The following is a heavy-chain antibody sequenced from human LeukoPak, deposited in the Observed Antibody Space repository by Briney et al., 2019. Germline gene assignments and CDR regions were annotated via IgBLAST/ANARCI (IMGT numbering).Heavy chain of an antibody. V-gene: IGHV3-48*03. CDR1: GFTFRSYE. J-gene: IGHJ4*02. D-gene: IGHD3-22*01. CDR3: ARDLGGKKAYYYDSSGYPEHPIDS. Sequence: GGSLRLSCAASGFTFRSYEMNWVRQARGKGGEWGAYISSRGSAIYYADSVRGRFTISRDNAKNSLDLQMNSLRAEDTAVYYCARDLGGKKAYYYDSSGYPEHPIDSWGQGTLVTVSS. CDR2: ISSRGSAI.